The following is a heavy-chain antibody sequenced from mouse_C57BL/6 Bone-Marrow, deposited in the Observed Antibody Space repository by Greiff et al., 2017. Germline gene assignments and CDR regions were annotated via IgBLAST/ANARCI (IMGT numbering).Heavy chain of an antibody. CDR2: ISRGSSTI. Sequence: EVQRVESGGGLVKPGGSLKLSCAASGFTFSDYGMHWVRQAPEKGLEWVAYISRGSSTIYYADTVKGRFTISRDNAKNTLFLQMTSLRSEDTAMYYCATGTMIKDWYFDVWGTGTTLTVSS. CDR1: GFTFSDYG. D-gene: IGHD2-4*01. J-gene: IGHJ1*03. CDR3: ATGTMIKDWYFDV. V-gene: IGHV5-17*01.